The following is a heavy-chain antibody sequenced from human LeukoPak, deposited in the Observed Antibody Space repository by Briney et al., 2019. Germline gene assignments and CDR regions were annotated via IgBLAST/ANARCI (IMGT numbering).Heavy chain of an antibody. J-gene: IGHJ6*03. V-gene: IGHV1-69*05. D-gene: IGHD6-13*01. CDR3: ERDRVSSWLSDYYYYMDV. CDR1: VGTFSSYA. Sequence: SVKVSFKASVGTFSSYAISWVRQAPGQGLELMGVIIPIFSTAIYAKKGHDSVTITTDESTSTAYMELSRLRPEDTAVYYCERDRVSSWLSDYYYYMDVWGKGTPVTVSS. CDR2: IIPIFSTA.